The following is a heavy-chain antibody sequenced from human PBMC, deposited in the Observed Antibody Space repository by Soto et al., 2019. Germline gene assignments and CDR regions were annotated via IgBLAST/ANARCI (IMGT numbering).Heavy chain of an antibody. CDR3: ASLDTTVDYYYGMDV. D-gene: IGHD5-18*01. V-gene: IGHV4-59*01. Sequence: PSETLSLTCTVSGGSISSYYWSWIRQPPGKGLEWIGYIYYSGSTNYNPSLKSRVTISVDTSKNQFSLKLSAVTAADTAVYYCASLDTTVDYYYGMDVWGQGTTVTVSS. CDR2: IYYSGST. J-gene: IGHJ6*02. CDR1: GGSISSYY.